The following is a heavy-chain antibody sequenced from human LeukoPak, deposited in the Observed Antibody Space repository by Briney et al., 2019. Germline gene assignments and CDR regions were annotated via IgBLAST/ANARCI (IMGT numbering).Heavy chain of an antibody. CDR3: VRVGKCGGDCYWTDGYFQH. Sequence: PGGSLRLSCAASGFTVSSNYMSWVRQAPGKGLEWVSRMNSDGGATNYADSVKGRFTISRDNAKNTLWLQMNSLRAEDTAVYYCVRVGKCGGDCYWTDGYFQHWGQGTLVTVSS. V-gene: IGHV3-74*01. CDR2: MNSDGGAT. D-gene: IGHD2-21*02. J-gene: IGHJ1*01. CDR1: GFTVSSNY.